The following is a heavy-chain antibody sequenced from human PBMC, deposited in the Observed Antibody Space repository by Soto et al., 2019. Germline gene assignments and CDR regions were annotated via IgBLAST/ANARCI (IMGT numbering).Heavy chain of an antibody. Sequence: QVQLQQSGPGLVKPSGTLSLTCFVSGDSINNTYWWSWVRQAPEKGLEWIVEIYHTGGRSYMPSRRGRITLSVDTSKNQFSLKLTSVTAEDTAVYYCARAVYCTTANCWDDFHYYNIDVWGQGTAVTVSS. J-gene: IGHJ6*02. D-gene: IGHD2-2*01. CDR2: IYHTGGR. V-gene: IGHV4-4*02. CDR1: GDSINNTYW. CDR3: ARAVYCTTANCWDDFHYYNIDV.